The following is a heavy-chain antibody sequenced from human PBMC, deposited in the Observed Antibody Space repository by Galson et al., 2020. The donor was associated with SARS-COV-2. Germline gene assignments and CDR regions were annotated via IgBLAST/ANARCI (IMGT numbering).Heavy chain of an antibody. CDR3: ARVPDTYYYYGMDV. D-gene: IGHD3-9*01. CDR2: IYYSGTT. Sequence: SETLSLTCIVSGGSISSGDYYWSWIRQPPGKGLEWIGYIYYSGTTYYNPSLRSRVTMSVDTSKNQFSLKLSSVTAADTAVYYCARVPDTYYYYGMDVWGQGTTVTVSS. V-gene: IGHV4-30-4*01. CDR1: GGSISSGDYY. J-gene: IGHJ6*02.